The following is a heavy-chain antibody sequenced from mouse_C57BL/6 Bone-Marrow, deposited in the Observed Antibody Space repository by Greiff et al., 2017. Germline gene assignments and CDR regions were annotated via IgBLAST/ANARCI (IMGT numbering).Heavy chain of an antibody. CDR1: GYTFTSYW. Sequence: QVQLQQPGAELVKPGASVKVSCKASGYTFTSYWMHWVTQRPGQGLEWIGRIHPSASDTTYNQKFKGKATLTVDNSSSTAYMQRSSLTSEDSSVYYCAMITRLFAYWGQGTLVTVSA. J-gene: IGHJ3*01. V-gene: IGHV1-74*01. CDR2: IHPSASDT. CDR3: AMITRLFAY. D-gene: IGHD2-4*01.